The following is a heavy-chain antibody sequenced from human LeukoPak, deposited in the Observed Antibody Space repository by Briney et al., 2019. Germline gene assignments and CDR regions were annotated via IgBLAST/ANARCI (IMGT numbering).Heavy chain of an antibody. D-gene: IGHD1-20*01. CDR2: IRSKYNGGTT. J-gene: IGHJ4*02. CDR3: TTWTGGVVITN. Sequence: PAESLRLPCAASGFTFTNAWMSWVRQAPGKGLEWVGRIRSKYNGGTTDYDAPVKGRFTISRDHSKNTLYLQMNSLKTEDTAVYYCTTWTGGVVITNWGQGTLVTVSS. CDR1: GFTFTNAW. V-gene: IGHV3-15*01.